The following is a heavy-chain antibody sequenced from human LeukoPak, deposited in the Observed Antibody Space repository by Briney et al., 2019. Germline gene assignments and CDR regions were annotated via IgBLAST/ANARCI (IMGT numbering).Heavy chain of an antibody. CDR1: GGSFCGYY. CDR2: INHSGST. J-gene: IGHJ4*02. Sequence: SETLSLTCAVYGGSFCGYYWSWIRQPPGKGLEWIGEINHSGSTNYNPSLKSRVTISVDTSKNQFSLKLSSVTAADTAVYYCARVGDYYDSSGYYTFDYWGQGTLVTVSS. CDR3: ARVGDYYDSSGYYTFDY. V-gene: IGHV4-34*01. D-gene: IGHD3-22*01.